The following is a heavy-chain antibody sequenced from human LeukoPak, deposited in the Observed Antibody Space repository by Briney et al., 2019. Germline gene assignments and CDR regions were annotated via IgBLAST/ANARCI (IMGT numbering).Heavy chain of an antibody. CDR2: TYYRSKWYN. Sequence: SQTLSLTCAISGDSVSSNSAAWNWIRQSPSRGLEWLGRTYYRSKWYNDYAVSVKSRITINPDTSKNQFSLQLSSVTPEDTAVYYCARAPYYYDSSGYFPQWPYYYYMDVWGKGTTVTVSS. J-gene: IGHJ6*03. CDR3: ARAPYYYDSSGYFPQWPYYYYMDV. CDR1: GDSVSSNSAA. V-gene: IGHV6-1*01. D-gene: IGHD3-22*01.